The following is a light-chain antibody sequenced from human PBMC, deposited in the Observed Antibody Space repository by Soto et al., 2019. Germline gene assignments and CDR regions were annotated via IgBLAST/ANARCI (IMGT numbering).Light chain of an antibody. CDR1: QSVSSSY. CDR3: QQDGSSPMYN. Sequence: EIVLTQSPGTLSLSPGERATLSCRASQSVSSSYLAWYQQKPGQAPRLLIYGASSRATGIPDRFSGSGSGTDFTLTISRLEPEDFAVYYCQQDGSSPMYNFGQGTKLEIK. V-gene: IGKV3-20*01. J-gene: IGKJ2*01. CDR2: GAS.